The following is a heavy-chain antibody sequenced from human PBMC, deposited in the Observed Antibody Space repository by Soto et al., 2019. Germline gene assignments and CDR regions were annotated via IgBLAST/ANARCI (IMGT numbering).Heavy chain of an antibody. CDR2: ISANNGNT. CDR3: ARDGAPLRGDC. D-gene: IGHD2-15*01. V-gene: IGHV1-18*01. J-gene: IGHJ4*02. CDR1: GYTFITYG. Sequence: QVQLVQSGAEVKKPGASVNVSCKASGYTFITYGISWVRQAPGQGLEWMGWISANNGNTNYAQKCQGRDAMTTDTYTSTDYMELRSLRSDDTAVYYRARDGAPLRGDCWGQGTLVTVSS.